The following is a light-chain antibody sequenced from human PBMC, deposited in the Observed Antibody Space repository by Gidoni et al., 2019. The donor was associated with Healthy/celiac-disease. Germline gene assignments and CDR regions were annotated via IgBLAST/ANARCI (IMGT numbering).Light chain of an antibody. CDR3: QQRSNWPPIFT. J-gene: IGKJ3*01. V-gene: IGKV3-11*01. CDR1: QSVSSY. Sequence: EIVLTQSPATLSLSPGERATLSCRASQSVSSYLAWYQQKPGQAPRLRIYDASNRATGIPARFSGSGSGTDFTLTISSLAPEDFAFYYCQQRSNWPPIFTFGPGTKVDIK. CDR2: DAS.